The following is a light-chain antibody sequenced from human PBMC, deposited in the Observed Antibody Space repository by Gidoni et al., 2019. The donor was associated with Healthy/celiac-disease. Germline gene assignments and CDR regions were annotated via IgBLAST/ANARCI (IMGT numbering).Light chain of an antibody. Sequence: SYELTQPPSVSVSPGRTASITCSADKLGEKYAGWYQPKPGPSPVLVIYQDSKRPSGIPERFSGSNSGNTATLTISGTQAMDEADYYCQAWDSSTVVFGGGTKLTVL. J-gene: IGLJ2*01. CDR2: QDS. CDR1: KLGEKY. CDR3: QAWDSSTVV. V-gene: IGLV3-1*01.